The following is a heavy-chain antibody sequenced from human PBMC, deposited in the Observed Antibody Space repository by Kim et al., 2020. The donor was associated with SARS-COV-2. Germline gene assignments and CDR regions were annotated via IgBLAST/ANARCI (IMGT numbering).Heavy chain of an antibody. CDR3: ARHIFVLGRIVASGFDY. V-gene: IGHV3-9*01. J-gene: IGHJ4*02. Sequence: SVKGRFTISRDNAKNSLYLQMDSLRPDDTAVYCCARHIFVLGRIVASGFDYWGQGTLVTVSS. D-gene: IGHD3-16*02.